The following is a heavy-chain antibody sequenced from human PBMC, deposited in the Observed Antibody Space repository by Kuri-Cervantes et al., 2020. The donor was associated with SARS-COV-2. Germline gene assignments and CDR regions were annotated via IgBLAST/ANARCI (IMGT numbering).Heavy chain of an antibody. CDR2: IYYSGST. Sequence: SETLSLTCTVSGGSISSYYWSWIRQPPGKGLEWIGYIYYSGSTNYNPSLKSRVTISVDTSKNQFSLKLSSVTAADTAVYYCARHSYGERDDRRGFGGNYFDYWGQGTLVTVSS. J-gene: IGHJ4*02. CDR3: ARHSYGERDDRRGFGGNYFDY. CDR1: GGSISSYY. V-gene: IGHV4-59*08. D-gene: IGHD3-16*01.